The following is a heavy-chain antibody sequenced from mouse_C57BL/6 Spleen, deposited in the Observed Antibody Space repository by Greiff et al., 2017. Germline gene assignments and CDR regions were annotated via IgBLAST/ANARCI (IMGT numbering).Heavy chain of an antibody. CDR3: ARCGSSEDYAMDY. CDR2: INPYNGGT. Sequence: VQLKQSGPVLVKPGASVKMSCKASGYTFTDYYMNWVKQSHGKSLEWIGVINPYNGGTSYNQKFKGKATLTVDKSSSTAYMELNSLTSEDSAVYYCARCGSSEDYAMDYWGQGTSVTVSS. J-gene: IGHJ4*01. V-gene: IGHV1-19*01. CDR1: GYTFTDYY. D-gene: IGHD1-1*01.